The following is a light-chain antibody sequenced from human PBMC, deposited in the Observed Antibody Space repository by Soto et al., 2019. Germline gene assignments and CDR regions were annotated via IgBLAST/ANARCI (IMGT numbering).Light chain of an antibody. CDR2: GAS. V-gene: IGKV3-15*01. Sequence: EIVMTQSPATLSVSPGERATLSCRASQSVSSNLAWYQQKPGQAPRLLIYGASTRATGFPARFSGSGSGTEFTLTISSLQSEDLAVYYCQQNNNWPGTFGQGTKVDIK. J-gene: IGKJ1*01. CDR3: QQNNNWPGT. CDR1: QSVSSN.